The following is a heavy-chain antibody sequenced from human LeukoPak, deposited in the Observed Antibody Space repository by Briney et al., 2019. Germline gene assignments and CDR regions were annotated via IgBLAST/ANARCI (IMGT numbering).Heavy chain of an antibody. CDR1: GFTFGDYA. CDR2: INSDGSST. J-gene: IGHJ4*02. Sequence: GGSLRLSCTASGFTFGDYAMSWVRQAPGKGLVWVSRINSDGSSTSYADSVKGRFTISRDNAKNTLYLQMNSLRAEDTAVYYCARASFRIAAAGPPGYWGQGTLVTVSS. V-gene: IGHV3-74*01. D-gene: IGHD6-13*01. CDR3: ARASFRIAAAGPPGY.